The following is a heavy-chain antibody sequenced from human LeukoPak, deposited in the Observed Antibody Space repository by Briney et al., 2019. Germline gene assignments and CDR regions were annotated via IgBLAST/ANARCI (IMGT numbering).Heavy chain of an antibody. D-gene: IGHD2-15*01. CDR2: ISGSGGST. J-gene: IGHJ4*02. V-gene: IGHV3-23*01. CDR3: AKANAPRPGYCSGGSCYLIDY. Sequence: GGSLRLSCAASGFTFSSYAMSWVRQAPGKGLEWVSAISGSGGSTYYADSVKGRFTISRDNSKNTLYLQMNSLRAEDTAVYYCAKANAPRPGYCSGGSCYLIDYWGQGTLVTVSS. CDR1: GFTFSSYA.